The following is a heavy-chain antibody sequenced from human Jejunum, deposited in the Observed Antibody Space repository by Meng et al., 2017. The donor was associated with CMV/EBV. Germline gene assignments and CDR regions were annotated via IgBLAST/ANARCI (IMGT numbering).Heavy chain of an antibody. Sequence: QVRGSGPGLVKPSQTLSLTCTGSGGSISSGDYYWSWIRQPPGKGLEWIGCIYYSGSTYYNPSLKGRVTISVDTSKNQFSLNLSSVTAADTAVYYCARGQRSYSGSYPEWFDPWGQGTLVTVSS. V-gene: IGHV4-30-4*01. CDR2: IYYSGST. CDR1: GGSISSGDYY. CDR3: ARGQRSYSGSYPEWFDP. J-gene: IGHJ5*02. D-gene: IGHD1-26*01.